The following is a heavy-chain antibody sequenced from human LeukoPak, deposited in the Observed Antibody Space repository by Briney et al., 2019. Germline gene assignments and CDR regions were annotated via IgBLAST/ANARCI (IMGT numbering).Heavy chain of an antibody. V-gene: IGHV3-23*01. D-gene: IGHD1-26*01. CDR2: ISGSGGST. CDR1: GFTFNNYA. J-gene: IGHJ3*02. CDR3: ARLGATDAFDI. Sequence: PGGSLRLSCAASGFTFNNYAMSWVRQAPGKGLEWVSGISGSGGSTNYADSVKGRFTISRDNAKNSLYLQMNSLRAEDTAVYYCARLGATDAFDIWGQGTMATVSS.